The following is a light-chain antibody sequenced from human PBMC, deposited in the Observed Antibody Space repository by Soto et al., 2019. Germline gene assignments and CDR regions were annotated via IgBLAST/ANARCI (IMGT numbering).Light chain of an antibody. J-gene: IGKJ4*01. CDR3: QQGYTKSPLT. CDR1: QSIHIY. Sequence: DIQMTQSPSSLSASVGDRVTITCRTSQSIHIYLNWYQQKVGEPPRLLIFGASNLQSGVPSRFSGSGVGTHFTLTISSLQAEDVATYYCQQGYTKSPLTFAGGTKVDIK. V-gene: IGKV1-39*01. CDR2: GAS.